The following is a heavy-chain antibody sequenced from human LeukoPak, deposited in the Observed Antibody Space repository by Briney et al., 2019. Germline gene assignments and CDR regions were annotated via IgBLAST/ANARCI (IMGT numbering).Heavy chain of an antibody. CDR1: GFTFNSYA. CDR2: IGTSGGTT. J-gene: IGHJ5*02. Sequence: GGSLRLSCAASGFTFNSYAMSWVRQAPGKGLEWVSAIGTSGGTTYYADSVKGRFTISRDNSENTLYLQMNSLRAEDTAVYYCAKEPREYCSSTSCPNWFDPWGQGTLVTVSS. CDR3: AKEPREYCSSTSCPNWFDP. V-gene: IGHV3-23*01. D-gene: IGHD2-2*01.